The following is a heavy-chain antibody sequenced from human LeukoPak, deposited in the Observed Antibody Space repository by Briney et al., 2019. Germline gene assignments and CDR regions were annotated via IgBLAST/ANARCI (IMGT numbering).Heavy chain of an antibody. Sequence: GGSLRLSCAASGFTFSSFGMHWVRQAPGKGLEWVAVIWYDGSNKYYADSVKGRFTISRDNSKNTLYLQMNSLRAEDTAVYYCARDYGPRVVVPAAPGGDYGMDVWGQGTTVTVSS. CDR1: GFTFSSFG. CDR3: ARDYGPRVVVPAAPGGDYGMDV. V-gene: IGHV3-33*01. D-gene: IGHD2-2*01. J-gene: IGHJ6*02. CDR2: IWYDGSNK.